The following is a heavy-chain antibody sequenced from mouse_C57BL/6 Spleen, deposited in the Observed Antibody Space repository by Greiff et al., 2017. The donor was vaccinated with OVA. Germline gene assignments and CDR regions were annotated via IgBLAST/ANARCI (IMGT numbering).Heavy chain of an antibody. CDR1: GYSITSGYY. D-gene: IGHD1-1*01. J-gene: IGHJ4*01. Sequence: VQLKESGPGLVKPSQSLSLTCSVTGYSITSGYYWNWIRQFPGNKLEWMGYISYDGSNNYNPSLKNRISITRDTSKNQFFLKLNSVTTEDTATYYCARDGTTVMDAMDYWGQGTSVTVSS. V-gene: IGHV3-6*01. CDR3: ARDGTTVMDAMDY. CDR2: ISYDGSN.